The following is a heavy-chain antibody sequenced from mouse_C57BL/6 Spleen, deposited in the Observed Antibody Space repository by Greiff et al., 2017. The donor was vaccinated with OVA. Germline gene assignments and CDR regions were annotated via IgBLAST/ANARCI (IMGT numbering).Heavy chain of an antibody. D-gene: IGHD1-1*01. CDR1: GYTFTDYE. CDR3: TRRGVVDWYFDV. J-gene: IGHJ1*03. V-gene: IGHV1-15*01. CDR2: IDPETGGT. Sequence: QVQLQQSGAELVRPGASVTLSCKASGYTFTDYEMHWVKQTPVHGLEWIGAIDPETGGTAYNQKFKGKAILTADKSSSTGYMELRSLTSEDSAVYYCTRRGVVDWYFDVWGTGTTVTVSS.